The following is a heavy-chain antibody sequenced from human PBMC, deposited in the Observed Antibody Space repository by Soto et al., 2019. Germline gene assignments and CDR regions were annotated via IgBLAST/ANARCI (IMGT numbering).Heavy chain of an antibody. CDR1: GYPFGGYA. J-gene: IGHJ4*02. CDR3: ARPSTSYGDYGWSLAY. Sequence: QVQLVQSGAEVKKPGASVKVSCKASGYPFGGYAIVWVRQAPGQGLEWMGWVSAHTGDSGYAQRLQGRVTLATETSTSTAYMELRGLRSDDTAVYYCARPSTSYGDYGWSLAYWGQGTLVTVSS. V-gene: IGHV1-18*01. CDR2: VSAHTGDS. D-gene: IGHD4-17*01.